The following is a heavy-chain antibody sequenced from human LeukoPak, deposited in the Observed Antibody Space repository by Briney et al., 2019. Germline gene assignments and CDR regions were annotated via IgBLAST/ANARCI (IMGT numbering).Heavy chain of an antibody. CDR1: GFTFDDYA. V-gene: IGHV3-9*01. D-gene: IGHD1-26*01. J-gene: IGHJ3*02. Sequence: GGSLRLSCAASGFTFDDYAMHWVRQAPGKGLEWVSGISWNSGSIGYADSVKGRLTISRDNAKNSLYLQMNSLRAEDTALYYCAKDIGGGSYWYDAFDIWGQGTMVTVSS. CDR2: ISWNSGSI. CDR3: AKDIGGGSYWYDAFDI.